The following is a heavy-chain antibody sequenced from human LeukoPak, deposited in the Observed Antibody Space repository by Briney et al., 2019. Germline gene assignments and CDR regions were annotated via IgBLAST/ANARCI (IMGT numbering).Heavy chain of an antibody. Sequence: SETLSLACTVSGGSINSHYWSWIRQPPGKGLEWIGYVFYPGSTNYNPSLKSRVTMSLDTSRDQFSLRLTSVTAADTAIYYCASRPADSTWYGVFDYWSQGTLVTVSS. J-gene: IGHJ4*02. CDR1: GGSINSHY. V-gene: IGHV4-59*11. D-gene: IGHD6-13*01. CDR3: ASRPADSTWYGVFDY. CDR2: VFYPGST.